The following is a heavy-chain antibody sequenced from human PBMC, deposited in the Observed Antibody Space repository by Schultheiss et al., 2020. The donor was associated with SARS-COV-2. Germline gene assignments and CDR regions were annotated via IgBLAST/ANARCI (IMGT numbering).Heavy chain of an antibody. Sequence: SETLSLTCTVSGGSISSSSYYWGWIRQPPGKGLEWIGSIYYSGSTYYNPSLKSRVTISVDTSKNQFSLKLSSVTAADTAVYYRARRLGSGWLYFDYWGQGTLVTVSS. CDR1: GGSISSSSYY. J-gene: IGHJ4*02. CDR2: IYYSGST. D-gene: IGHD6-19*01. V-gene: IGHV4-39*01. CDR3: ARRLGSGWLYFDY.